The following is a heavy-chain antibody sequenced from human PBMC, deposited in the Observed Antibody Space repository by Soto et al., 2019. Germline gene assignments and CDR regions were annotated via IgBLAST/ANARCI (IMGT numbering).Heavy chain of an antibody. Sequence: KTSETLSLTCTVSGGSISSYYWSWIRQPPGKGLEWIGYIYYSGSTNYNPSLKSRVTISVDTSKNQFSLKLSSVTAADTAVYYCARGGARRDGYRLDYWGQGTLVTVSS. CDR3: ARGGARRDGYRLDY. D-gene: IGHD5-12*01. CDR2: IYYSGST. CDR1: GGSISSYY. V-gene: IGHV4-59*01. J-gene: IGHJ4*02.